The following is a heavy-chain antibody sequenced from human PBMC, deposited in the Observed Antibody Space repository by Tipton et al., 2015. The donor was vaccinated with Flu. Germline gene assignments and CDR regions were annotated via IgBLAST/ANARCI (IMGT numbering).Heavy chain of an antibody. V-gene: IGHV3-48*03. CDR2: ISSSGTTI. D-gene: IGHD7-27*01. J-gene: IGHJ4*02. CDR1: GFTFKSYE. CDR3: ATLTGDDY. Sequence: SLRLSCAASGFTFKSYEMNWVRLAPGKGLEWLSYISSSGTTISYADSVKGRFTISRDNAKNSLYLQMNSLRAEDTSVYYCATLTGDDYWGQGTLVTVSS.